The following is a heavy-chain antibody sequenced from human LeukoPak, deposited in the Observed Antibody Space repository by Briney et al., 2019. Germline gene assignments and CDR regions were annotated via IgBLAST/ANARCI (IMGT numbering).Heavy chain of an antibody. CDR3: ARVYFYTERTAVAGTSYYYYYYMNV. J-gene: IGHJ6*03. CDR2: IYTSGST. V-gene: IGHV4-4*07. Sequence: PSETLSLTCTVSGGSISSYYWSWIRQPAGKGLEWIGRIYTSGSTNYNPFLKSRVTMSVDTSKNQFSLKLSSVTAADTAVYYCARVYFYTERTAVAGTSYYYYYYMNVWGKGTTVTVSS. D-gene: IGHD6-19*01. CDR1: GGSISSYY.